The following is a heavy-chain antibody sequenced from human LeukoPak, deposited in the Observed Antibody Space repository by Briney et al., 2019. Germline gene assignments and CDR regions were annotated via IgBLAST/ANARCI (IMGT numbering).Heavy chain of an antibody. CDR3: ARGQVPAARGYNWFDP. D-gene: IGHD2-2*01. V-gene: IGHV4-34*01. Sequence: SETLSLTCAVYGGSFRGYYWSWIRQPPGKGLEWIGEINHSGSTNYNPSLKSRVNISVDTSKKQFSLRLTSMIAAHTALYYCARGQVPAARGYNWFDPWGQGTLVTVSS. J-gene: IGHJ5*02. CDR2: INHSGST. CDR1: GGSFRGYY.